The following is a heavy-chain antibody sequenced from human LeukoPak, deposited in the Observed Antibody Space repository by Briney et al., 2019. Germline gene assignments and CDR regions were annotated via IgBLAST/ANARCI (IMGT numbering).Heavy chain of an antibody. CDR2: TYYRSKWYN. Sequence: SQTLSLTCAISGDSVSSNSAAWNWIRQSPSRGLEWLGRTYYRSKWYNDYAVSVKSRITINPDTSKNQFSLHLNSVTPEDTAVYYCASSLGVAAVHESYYGLDVWGHGTTVTVSS. J-gene: IGHJ6*02. CDR3: ASSLGVAAVHESYYGLDV. D-gene: IGHD6-13*01. CDR1: GDSVSSNSAA. V-gene: IGHV6-1*01.